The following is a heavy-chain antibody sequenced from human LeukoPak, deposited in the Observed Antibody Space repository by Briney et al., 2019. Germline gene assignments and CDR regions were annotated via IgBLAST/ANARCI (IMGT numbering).Heavy chain of an antibody. CDR3: ARERGTYYFDY. Sequence: GGSLRLSCAASGFTFSSYWMSWVCQAPGKGLEWVANIKQDGSEKYYVDSVKGRFTISRDNAKNSLYLQMNSLRAEDTAVYYCARERGTYYFDYWGQGTLVTVSS. J-gene: IGHJ4*02. CDR1: GFTFSSYW. CDR2: IKQDGSEK. D-gene: IGHD3-16*01. V-gene: IGHV3-7*01.